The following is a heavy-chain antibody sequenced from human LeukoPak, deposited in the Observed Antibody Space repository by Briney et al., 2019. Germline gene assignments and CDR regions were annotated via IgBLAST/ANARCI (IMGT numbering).Heavy chain of an antibody. D-gene: IGHD2-2*01. CDR1: GGSFSGYY. CDR2: INHSGST. V-gene: IGHV4-34*01. J-gene: IGHJ4*02. Sequence: SETLSLTCAVYGGSFSGYYWSWIRQPPGKGLEWIGEINHSGSTNYNPSLKSRVTISVDTSKNQFSLKLSSVTAAGTAVYYCARVKTYCSSTSCYRRDYFDYWGQGTLVTVSS. CDR3: ARVKTYCSSTSCYRRDYFDY.